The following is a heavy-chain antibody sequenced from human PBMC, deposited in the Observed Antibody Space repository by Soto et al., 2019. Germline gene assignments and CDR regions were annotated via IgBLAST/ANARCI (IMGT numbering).Heavy chain of an antibody. Sequence: GASVKVSCKASGYTFSTYGFSWVRQAPGQGLEWMGWIGAHNGDTNYAQNFQGRVTMTTDTSTTTSYMELRSLTSDDTAVYFCARDWRGAEGFDPWGQGTLVTVSSGKHRDNSKNTLYLQMGSLRAEDMAVYYCARDIGITMIVVGPLDVWGQGTTVTVSS. CDR1: GYTFSTYG. J-gene: IGHJ6*02. D-gene: IGHD3-3*01. CDR2: IGAHNGDT. V-gene: IGHV1-18*01. CDR3: ARDWRGAEGFDPWGQGTLVTVSSGKHRDNSKNTLYLQMGSLRAEDMAVYYCARDIGITMIVVGPLDV.